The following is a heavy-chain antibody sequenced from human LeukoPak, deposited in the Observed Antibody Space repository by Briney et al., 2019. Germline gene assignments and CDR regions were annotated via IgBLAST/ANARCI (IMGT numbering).Heavy chain of an antibody. J-gene: IGHJ6*03. Sequence: GGSLRLSCAASGFTFTDYYMNWVRQAPGKGLEWVSYMSSSGSIKYHADSVKGRFIIARDNAKNSLFLEMNSLRAEDTAVYYCARGDCSSTNCYVGYYYYMDVWGKGTTVTVSS. CDR1: GFTFTDYY. CDR2: MSSSGSIK. CDR3: ARGDCSSTNCYVGYYYYMDV. D-gene: IGHD2-2*01. V-gene: IGHV3-11*01.